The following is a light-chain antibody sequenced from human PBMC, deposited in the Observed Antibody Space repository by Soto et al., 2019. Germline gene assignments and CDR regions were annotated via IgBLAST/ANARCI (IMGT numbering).Light chain of an antibody. CDR1: QSVSSY. J-gene: IGKJ5*01. Sequence: EIVLTQSPATLSLSPGERATLSCRASQSVSSYLAWYQQKPGQAPRLLIYGASTRATGVSDRFSGRGSGTEYTLTISSLQSEDFAVYYCQQYDTWPSITFGQGTRLEIK. CDR2: GAS. CDR3: QQYDTWPSIT. V-gene: IGKV3-15*01.